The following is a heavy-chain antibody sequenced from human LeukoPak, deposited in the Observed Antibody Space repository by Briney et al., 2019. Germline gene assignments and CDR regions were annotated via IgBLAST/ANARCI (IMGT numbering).Heavy chain of an antibody. CDR2: IWYDGNNK. CDR3: ARAVGGIVVVPAAPLDY. D-gene: IGHD2-2*01. Sequence: GGSLSLSCAASGFTFSSYGMHWVRQAPGKGLEWVAVIWYDGNNKYYADSVKGRFTISRDNSKNTLYLQMNSLRAEDTAVYYCARAVGGIVVVPAAPLDYWGRGTLVTVSS. CDR1: GFTFSSYG. V-gene: IGHV3-33*01. J-gene: IGHJ4*02.